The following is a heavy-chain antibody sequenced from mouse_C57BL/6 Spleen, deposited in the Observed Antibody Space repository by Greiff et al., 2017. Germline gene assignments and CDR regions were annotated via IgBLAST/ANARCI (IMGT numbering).Heavy chain of an antibody. V-gene: IGHV6-6*01. D-gene: IGHD1-1*01. CDR2: IRNKANNHAT. CDR3: TRPDYYGSSYFDV. CDR1: GFTFSDAW. Sequence: EVQGVESGGGLVQPGGSMKLSCAASGFTFSDAWMDWVRQSPEKGLEWVAEIRNKANNHATYYAESVKGRFTISRDDSKSSVYLQMNSLRAEDTGIYYCTRPDYYGSSYFDVWGTGTTVTVSS. J-gene: IGHJ1*03.